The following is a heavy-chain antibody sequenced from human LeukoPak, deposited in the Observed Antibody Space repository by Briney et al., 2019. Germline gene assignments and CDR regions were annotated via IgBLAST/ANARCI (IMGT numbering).Heavy chain of an antibody. CDR1: GFTFSSYS. J-gene: IGHJ4*02. V-gene: IGHV3-21*01. Sequence: GGSLRLSCAASGFTFSSYSMNWVRQAPGKGLEWVSSISSSSSYIYYADSVKGRFTISRDNAKNSLYLQMNSLRAEDTAVCYCARDDVRYYGSGSYYNPEFDYWGQGTLVTVSS. CDR2: ISSSSSYI. D-gene: IGHD3-10*01. CDR3: ARDDVRYYGSGSYYNPEFDY.